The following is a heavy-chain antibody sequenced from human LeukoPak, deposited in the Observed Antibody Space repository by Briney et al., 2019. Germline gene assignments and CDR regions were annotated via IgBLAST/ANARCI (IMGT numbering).Heavy chain of an antibody. Sequence: ASVEVSCKASGYTFTSYDINWVRQATGQALEWMGWMNPNSGNTGYAQKFQGRVTMARNTSISTAYMELSRLRSEDTAVYYCARGEIYGSGSSLFDYWGQGTLVTVSS. CDR3: ARGEIYGSGSSLFDY. CDR1: GYTFTSYD. J-gene: IGHJ4*02. D-gene: IGHD3-10*01. CDR2: MNPNSGNT. V-gene: IGHV1-8*01.